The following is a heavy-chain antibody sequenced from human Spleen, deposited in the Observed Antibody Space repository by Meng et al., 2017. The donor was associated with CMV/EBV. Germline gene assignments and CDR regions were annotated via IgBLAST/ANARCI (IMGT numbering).Heavy chain of an antibody. J-gene: IGHJ4*02. Sequence: QLPLKESGPTPVKPPPTLTLPCTFSGFSLSTSGVGVGWIRQPPGKALEWLALIYWDDDKRYSPSLKSRLTITKNTSKNQVVLTMTNMDPVDTATYYCAHQNYYGSGSEYYFDYWGQGTLVTVSS. V-gene: IGHV2-5*02. CDR3: AHQNYYGSGSEYYFDY. CDR2: IYWDDDK. D-gene: IGHD3-10*01. CDR1: GFSLSTSGVG.